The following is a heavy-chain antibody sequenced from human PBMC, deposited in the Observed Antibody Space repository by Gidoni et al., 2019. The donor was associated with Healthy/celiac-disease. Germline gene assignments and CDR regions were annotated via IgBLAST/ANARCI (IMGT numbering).Heavy chain of an antibody. CDR3: ARVPRWLVRFFDY. D-gene: IGHD6-19*01. Sequence: EVQLVESGGGLVKPGGSLSLSCAASGFTFSSYSMNWVRQAPGKGLEWVSSISSSSSYIYYADSVKGRFTISRDNAKNSLYLQMNSLRAEDTAVYYCARVPRWLVRFFDYWGQGTLVTVSS. CDR1: GFTFSSYS. CDR2: ISSSSSYI. J-gene: IGHJ4*02. V-gene: IGHV3-21*01.